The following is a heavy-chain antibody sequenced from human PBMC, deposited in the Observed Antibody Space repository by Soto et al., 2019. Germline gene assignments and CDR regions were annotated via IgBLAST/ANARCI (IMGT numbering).Heavy chain of an antibody. D-gene: IGHD4-17*01. CDR3: TAISNYGGSNYWYFDL. J-gene: IGHJ2*01. CDR1: GLTFWGSG. Sequence: KNGGSLRLSCAGSGLTFWGSGVGWVRQTPGKGLEWLGRIKSKDDGGATDYAAPVKGRFTISRDDSNNTVYLQMNSLKIEDTAVYFCTAISNYGGSNYWYFDLWGLGTLVTVSS. V-gene: IGHV3-15*01. CDR2: IKSKDDGGAT.